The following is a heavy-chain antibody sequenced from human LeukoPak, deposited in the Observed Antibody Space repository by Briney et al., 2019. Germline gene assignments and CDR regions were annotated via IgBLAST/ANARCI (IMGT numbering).Heavy chain of an antibody. CDR2: ISGSGGST. V-gene: IGHV3-23*01. CDR1: GFTFSSYA. D-gene: IGHD3-9*01. J-gene: IGHJ5*02. CDR3: AKDRWGYDILTGLGSRSSWFDP. Sequence: GGSLRLSCAASGFTFSSYAMSWVRQAPGKGLEWVSAISGSGGSTYYADSVKGRFTISRDNSKNTLYLQMNSLRAEDTAVYYCAKDRWGYDILTGLGSRSSWFDPWGQGTLVTVSS.